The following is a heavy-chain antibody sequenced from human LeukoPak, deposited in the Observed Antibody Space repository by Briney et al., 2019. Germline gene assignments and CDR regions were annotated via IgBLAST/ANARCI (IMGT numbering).Heavy chain of an antibody. J-gene: IGHJ6*04. CDR3: AELGITMIGGV. Sequence: GGSLRLSCAASGFTFSSFEMNWVRQAPGKGLEWVSYISSSGSTIYYADSVKGRFTISRDNAKNSLYLQMNSLRAEDTAVYYCAELGITMIGGVWGKGTTVTVSS. V-gene: IGHV3-48*03. CDR2: ISSSGSTI. D-gene: IGHD3-10*02. CDR1: GFTFSSFE.